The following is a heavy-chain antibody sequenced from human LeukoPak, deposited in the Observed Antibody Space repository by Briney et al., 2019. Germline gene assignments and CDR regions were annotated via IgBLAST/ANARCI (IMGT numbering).Heavy chain of an antibody. CDR2: ISYDGSNK. Sequence: GGSLRLSCAASGFTFGSYAMHWVRQAPGKGLEWVAVISYDGSNKYYADSVKGRFTISRDNSKNTLYLQMNSLRAEDTAVYYCARDGAVPADKRYYLDYWGQGTLVTVSS. J-gene: IGHJ4*02. D-gene: IGHD2-2*01. CDR1: GFTFGSYA. CDR3: ARDGAVPADKRYYLDY. V-gene: IGHV3-30-3*01.